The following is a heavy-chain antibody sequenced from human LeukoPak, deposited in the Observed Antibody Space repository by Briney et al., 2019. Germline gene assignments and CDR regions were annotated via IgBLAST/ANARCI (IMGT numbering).Heavy chain of an antibody. J-gene: IGHJ4*02. CDR1: GASISSGDYF. CDR2: IYYSGST. V-gene: IGHV4-30-4*01. CDR3: ARVDGSRDWRFDY. D-gene: IGHD2-21*01. Sequence: SQTLSLTCTVSGASISSGDYFWSWIRQPPGQGLEWIGYIYYSGSTYYNPSLMCRVTISVETSKNQFSLQLSSVTAADTAVYFCARVDGSRDWRFDYWGQGTLVTVSS.